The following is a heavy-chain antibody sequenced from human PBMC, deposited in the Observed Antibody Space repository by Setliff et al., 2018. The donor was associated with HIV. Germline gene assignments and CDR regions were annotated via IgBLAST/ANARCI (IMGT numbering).Heavy chain of an antibody. Sequence: PGGSLRLSCATSGFTFGDYPMGWFRQAPGKGLEWVSFIRTKAYRATTEYAASVEGRFTITRDDSRGVAYQQMNSLKTEDTGVYYCSRGGRPTDEYVWFDPWGQGTQVTVSS. V-gene: IGHV3-49*03. CDR2: IRTKAYRATT. J-gene: IGHJ5*02. CDR3: SRGGRPTDEYVWFDP. D-gene: IGHD3-10*02. CDR1: GFTFGDYP.